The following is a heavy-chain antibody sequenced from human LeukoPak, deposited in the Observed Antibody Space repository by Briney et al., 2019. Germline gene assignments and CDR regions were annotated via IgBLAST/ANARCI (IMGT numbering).Heavy chain of an antibody. CDR2: IYTSGST. CDR1: GGSISSYY. D-gene: IGHD4-17*01. CDR3: ARVLSAGPDDYGDYVAYFDY. J-gene: IGHJ4*02. V-gene: IGHV4-4*07. Sequence: SETLSLTCTVSGGSISSYYWSWIRQPAGKGLEWIGRIYTSGSTNYNPSLKSRVTMSVDTSKNQFSLKLSSVTAAGTAVYYCARVLSAGPDDYGDYVAYFDYWGQGTLVTVSS.